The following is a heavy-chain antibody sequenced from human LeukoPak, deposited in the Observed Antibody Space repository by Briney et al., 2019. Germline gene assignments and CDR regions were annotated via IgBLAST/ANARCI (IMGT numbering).Heavy chain of an antibody. Sequence: PSQTLSLTCTVPGGSISSGSYYWSWIRQPAGKGLEWIGRIYTSGGTNYNPSLKSRVTISVDTSKNQFSLKLSSVTAADTAVYYCARVGSSSWYNYYYYYMDVWGKGTTVTVSS. CDR2: IYTSGGT. D-gene: IGHD6-13*01. J-gene: IGHJ6*03. CDR3: ARVGSSSWYNYYYYYMDV. CDR1: GGSISSGSYY. V-gene: IGHV4-61*02.